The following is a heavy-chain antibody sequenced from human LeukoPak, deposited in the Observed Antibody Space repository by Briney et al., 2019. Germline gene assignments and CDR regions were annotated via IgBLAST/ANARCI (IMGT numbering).Heavy chain of an antibody. CDR1: GDTFSIYA. D-gene: IGHD3-3*01. Sequence: ASVKVSCKASGDTFSIYATSCVRQAPGQGREWMGGTIPIFGTANYAQKFQGRVTITADESTSTAYMELSSLRSEDTAVYYCARVSRTRKNYYCYMDVWGKGTTVTVSS. CDR3: ARVSRTRKNYYCYMDV. J-gene: IGHJ6*03. V-gene: IGHV1-69*13. CDR2: TIPIFGTA.